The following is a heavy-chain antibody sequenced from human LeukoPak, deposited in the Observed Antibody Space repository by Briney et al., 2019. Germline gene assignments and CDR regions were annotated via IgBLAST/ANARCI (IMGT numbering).Heavy chain of an antibody. J-gene: IGHJ4*02. Sequence: GGSLRLSCAASGFTISTYAMCWVRQAPGKGLEWVSAISGSGVTTYYADSVKGRFTISRDNSKNTLYLQMNSLRAEDTAVYYCAKANTGYENFDYWGQGTLVTVSS. CDR2: ISGSGVTT. CDR1: GFTISTYA. D-gene: IGHD5-12*01. CDR3: AKANTGYENFDY. V-gene: IGHV3-23*01.